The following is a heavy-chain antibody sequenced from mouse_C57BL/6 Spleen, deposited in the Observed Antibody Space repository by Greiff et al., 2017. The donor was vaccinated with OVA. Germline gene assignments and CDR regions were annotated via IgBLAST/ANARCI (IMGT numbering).Heavy chain of an antibody. V-gene: IGHV1-55*01. CDR1: GYTFTSYW. J-gene: IGHJ3*01. D-gene: IGHD2-4*01. CDR2: IYPGSGST. Sequence: QVQLQQPGAELVKPGASVKMSCKASGYTFTSYWLPWVTPRPGQGLEWIGAIYPGSGSTNYNEKFKSKATLTVDPSSSTAYMQLSSLTAEDAAVDYCARWDDYEPWFAYWGQGTLVTVSA. CDR3: ARWDDYEPWFAY.